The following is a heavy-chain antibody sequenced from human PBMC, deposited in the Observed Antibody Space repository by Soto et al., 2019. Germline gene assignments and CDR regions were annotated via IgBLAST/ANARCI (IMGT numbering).Heavy chain of an antibody. Sequence: GGSLRLSCAGSGFTFRSYGMSWVRQAPGKGLEWVSGISGSGGSTYYADSVKGRFTISRDNSQNTVWLQMNSLRAEDTATYYCAKHWSWELQSWFDPWGQGTLVTVSS. D-gene: IGHD1-26*01. J-gene: IGHJ5*02. CDR3: AKHWSWELQSWFDP. CDR1: GFTFRSYG. CDR2: ISGSGGST. V-gene: IGHV3-23*01.